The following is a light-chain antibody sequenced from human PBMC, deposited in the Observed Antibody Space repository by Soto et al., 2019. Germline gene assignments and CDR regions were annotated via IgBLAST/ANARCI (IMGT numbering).Light chain of an antibody. CDR3: QSYDNNVSGWV. V-gene: IGLV1-40*01. Sequence: QSVLTQPPSVSGAPGQRVTISCAGSSSNFGTYYDVHWYQQLPGTAPRLLIYANGIRPSGVPDRFSASKSGSSASLAITGLQAEDEADYYCQSYDNNVSGWVFGAGTKLTVL. CDR2: ANG. J-gene: IGLJ3*02. CDR1: SSNFGTYYD.